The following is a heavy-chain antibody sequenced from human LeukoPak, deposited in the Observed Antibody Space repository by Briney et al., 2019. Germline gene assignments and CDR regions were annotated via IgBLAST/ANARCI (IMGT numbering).Heavy chain of an antibody. J-gene: IGHJ5*01. Sequence: GGSLRLSCAASGFTFSSYAMSWVRQAPGKGLEWVSAISGSGGSTYYADSVKGRFTISRDNSKNTLYLQMNSLRAEDTAVYYCATVRFLYTSSWFDYWGQGTLVTVSS. CDR1: GFTFSSYA. V-gene: IGHV3-23*01. D-gene: IGHD6-13*01. CDR2: ISGSGGST. CDR3: ATVRFLYTSSWFDY.